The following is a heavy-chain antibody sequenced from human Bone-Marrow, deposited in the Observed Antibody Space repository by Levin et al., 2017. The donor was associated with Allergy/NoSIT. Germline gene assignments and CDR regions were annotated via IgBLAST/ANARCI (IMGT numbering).Heavy chain of an antibody. J-gene: IGHJ4*02. Sequence: SETLSLTCNVSGGSVSTDTYYWSWIRQPPGKGLEWIGYISSSGRTYYKPSLLSRITISLHTSKNQFSLKLTSVTPADTAVYYCARDDYSDFTGWVWGQGTLVTVSS. V-gene: IGHV4-61*01. CDR1: GGSVSTDTYY. D-gene: IGHD3-9*01. CDR3: ARDDYSDFTGWV. CDR2: ISSSGRT.